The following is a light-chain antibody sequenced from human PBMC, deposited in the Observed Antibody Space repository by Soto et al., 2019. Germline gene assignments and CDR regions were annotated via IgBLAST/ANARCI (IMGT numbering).Light chain of an antibody. CDR2: GNS. CDR3: QYYESRRASVV. V-gene: IGLV1-40*01. Sequence: QPVLTQSPSVSGAPGQRVTISCTGSSCNIGAGHDVHWYQQFPGTAPKLLIYGNSNRPSGVPDRFSGSKSGTSASLAITGLQAEDEEDYYCQYYESRRASVVFGGGTKLTVL. CDR1: SCNIGAGHD. J-gene: IGLJ2*01.